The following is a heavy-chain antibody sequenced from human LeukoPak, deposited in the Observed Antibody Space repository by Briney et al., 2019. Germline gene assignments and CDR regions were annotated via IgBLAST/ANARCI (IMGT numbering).Heavy chain of an antibody. D-gene: IGHD5-18*01. CDR1: GFTFSSYS. J-gene: IGHJ4*02. Sequence: GGSLRLSCAASGFTFSSYSMNWVRQAPGKGLEWVSYISSSSSTIYYADSVKGRFTISRDNAKNSLYLQMNSLRAEDTALYYCVRGLGSGYSYAYGVYWGQGTLVTVSS. V-gene: IGHV3-48*01. CDR2: ISSSSSTI. CDR3: VRGLGSGYSYAYGVY.